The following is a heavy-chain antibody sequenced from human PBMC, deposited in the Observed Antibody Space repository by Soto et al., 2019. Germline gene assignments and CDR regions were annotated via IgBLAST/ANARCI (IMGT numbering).Heavy chain of an antibody. J-gene: IGHJ6*02. CDR3: ATLGRDYYGMDV. CDR2: IDPSDSYT. V-gene: IGHV5-10-1*01. D-gene: IGHD3-16*01. CDR1: GYSFTSYW. Sequence: GESLKISCKGSGYSFTSYWISWVRQMPGKGLEWMGRIDPSDSYTNYSPSLQGHVTISADKSISTAYLQWSSLKASDTAMYYCATLGRDYYGMDVWGQGTTVTVSS.